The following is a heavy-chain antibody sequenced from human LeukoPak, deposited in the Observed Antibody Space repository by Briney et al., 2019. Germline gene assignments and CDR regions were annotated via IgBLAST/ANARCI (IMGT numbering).Heavy chain of an antibody. V-gene: IGHV3-23*01. D-gene: IGHD2-21*01. CDR3: AKFLPTHIVVANYYFDY. J-gene: IGHJ4*02. CDR2: INGSGSST. Sequence: GGSLRLSCAASGFTFSSYSMSWVRQAPGKGLEWVSDINGSGSSTYYADSVKGRFTISRDNAKNTLYLQMNSLRAEDTAVYYCAKFLPTHIVVANYYFDYWGQGTLVTVSS. CDR1: GFTFSSYS.